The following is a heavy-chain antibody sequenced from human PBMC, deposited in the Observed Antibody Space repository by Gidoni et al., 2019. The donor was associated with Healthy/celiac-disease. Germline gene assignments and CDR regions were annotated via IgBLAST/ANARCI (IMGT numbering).Heavy chain of an antibody. V-gene: IGHV4-31*03. D-gene: IGHD2-21*02. CDR1: GGSISSGGYY. J-gene: IGHJ5*02. CDR3: ARGVGGFVVVTAGWFDP. CDR2: IYYSGST. Sequence: QVQLQESGPGLVKPSQTLSLTCTVSGGSISSGGYYWSWIRQHPGKGLAWIGYIYYSGSTYYNPSLKSRVTISVDTSKNQFSLKLSSVTAADTAVYYCARGVGGFVVVTAGWFDPWGQGTLVTVSS.